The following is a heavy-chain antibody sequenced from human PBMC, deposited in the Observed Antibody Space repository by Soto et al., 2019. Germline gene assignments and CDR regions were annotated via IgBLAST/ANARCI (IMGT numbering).Heavy chain of an antibody. D-gene: IGHD3-10*01. CDR3: ARDLGGAFDS. CDR1: GFTFSTFS. V-gene: IGHV3-48*02. J-gene: IGHJ4*02. Sequence: EVQLLESGGGSVQPGGSLRLSCAASGFTFSTFSMNWVRQAPGRGLEWISSISGGGRTISYADSVKGRFTISRDNAKNSRSLQMDSLTDEETAVYYCARDLGGAFDSWGQGTLVNVSS. CDR2: ISGGGRTI.